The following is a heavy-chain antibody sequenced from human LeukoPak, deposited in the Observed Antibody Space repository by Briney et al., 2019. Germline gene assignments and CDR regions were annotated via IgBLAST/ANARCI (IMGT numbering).Heavy chain of an antibody. Sequence: SETLSLTCTVSGGSISSYYWSWIRQPPGKGLEWIGYIYYSGSTNYNPSLTSRVTISVDTSKNQFSLKLSSVTAADTAVYYCARGVTIFGVVMDVWGKGTTVTVSS. D-gene: IGHD3-3*01. CDR3: ARGVTIFGVVMDV. CDR2: IYYSGST. CDR1: GGSISSYY. V-gene: IGHV4-59*01. J-gene: IGHJ6*04.